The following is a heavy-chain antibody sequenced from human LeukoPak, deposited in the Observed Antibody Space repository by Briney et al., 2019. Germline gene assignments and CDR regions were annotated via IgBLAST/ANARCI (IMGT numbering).Heavy chain of an antibody. V-gene: IGHV3-74*01. CDR3: ARFDESIAAADY. J-gene: IGHJ4*02. CDR2: INSDGSST. CDR1: GFTFSSYW. D-gene: IGHD6-13*01. Sequence: GGSLRLSCAASGFTFSSYWMHWVRQAPGKGLVWVSRINSDGSSTSYADSVKGRFTISRDNAKNTLYLQMNSLRAEDTAVYYCARFDESIAAADYWGQGTLVTVSS.